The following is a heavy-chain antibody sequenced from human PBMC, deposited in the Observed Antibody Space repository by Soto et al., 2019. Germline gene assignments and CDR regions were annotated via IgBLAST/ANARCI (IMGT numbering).Heavy chain of an antibody. J-gene: IGHJ4*02. Sequence: ASVKVSCKVSGYTLTELSMHWVRQAPGKGLEWMGGFDPEDGETIYAQKFQGRVTMTEDTSTDTAYMELSSLRSEDTAVYYCATDFGTYYYDSSGYSFWGQGTLVAASS. V-gene: IGHV1-24*01. D-gene: IGHD3-22*01. CDR1: GYTLTELS. CDR3: ATDFGTYYYDSSGYSF. CDR2: FDPEDGET.